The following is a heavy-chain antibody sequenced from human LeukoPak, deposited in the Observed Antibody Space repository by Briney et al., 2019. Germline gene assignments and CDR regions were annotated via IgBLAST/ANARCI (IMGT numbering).Heavy chain of an antibody. V-gene: IGHV1-8*01. J-gene: IGHJ6*02. CDR3: ARPMTENYYYYGMDV. CDR1: GYTFTSYD. Sequence: ASVKVSCKASGYTFTSYDINWVRQATGKGLDWMGWMNPNSGNTGYAQKFQGRVTMTRNTSISTAYMELNSLRSEDTAVYYCARPMTENYYYYGMDVWGQGTTVTVSS. CDR2: MNPNSGNT.